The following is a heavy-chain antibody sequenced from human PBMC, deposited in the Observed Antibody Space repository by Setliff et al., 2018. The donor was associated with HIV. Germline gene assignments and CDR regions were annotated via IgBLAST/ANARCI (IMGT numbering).Heavy chain of an antibody. CDR3: ARDMSPMFPYYFDD. V-gene: IGHV4-39*07. Sequence: PSETLSLTCSVSGGSFNTSSYCWGWIRQPPGKGLEWIGSMFYRGSTYYNPSLKSRVTISVETSKNQFSLKLSSVTAADTSVYYCARDMSPMFPYYFDDWGQGTLVTVSS. J-gene: IGHJ4*02. CDR2: MFYRGST. D-gene: IGHD3-10*02. CDR1: GGSFNTSSYC.